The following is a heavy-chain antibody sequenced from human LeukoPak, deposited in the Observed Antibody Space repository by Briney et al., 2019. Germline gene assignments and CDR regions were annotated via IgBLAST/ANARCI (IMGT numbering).Heavy chain of an antibody. V-gene: IGHV4-59*01. J-gene: IGHJ3*02. CDR2: IYYSGST. CDR1: GGSISSYY. Sequence: SETLSLTCTVSGGSISSYYWSWIRRPPGKGLEWIGYIYYSGSTNYNPSLKSRVTISVDTSKNQFSLKLSSVTAADTAVYYCARVDYDFWSGYYTGTAFDIWGQGTMVTVSS. D-gene: IGHD3-3*01. CDR3: ARVDYDFWSGYYTGTAFDI.